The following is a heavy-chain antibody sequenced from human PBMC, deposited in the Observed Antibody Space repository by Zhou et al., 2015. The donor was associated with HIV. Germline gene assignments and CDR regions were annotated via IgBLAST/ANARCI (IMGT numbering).Heavy chain of an antibody. D-gene: IGHD6-6*01. CDR3: ARGLEQLVGNPSQRYYYYMDV. J-gene: IGHJ6*03. V-gene: IGHV1-69*01. CDR2: IIPIFGTA. Sequence: QVQLVQSGAEVKKPGSSVKVSCKASGGTFSSYAISWVRQAPGQGLEWMGGIIPIFGTANYAQKFQGRVTITADESTSTAYMELSSLRSEDTAVYYCARGLEQLVGNPSQRYYYYMDVWGKGTTVTVSS. CDR1: GGTFSSYA.